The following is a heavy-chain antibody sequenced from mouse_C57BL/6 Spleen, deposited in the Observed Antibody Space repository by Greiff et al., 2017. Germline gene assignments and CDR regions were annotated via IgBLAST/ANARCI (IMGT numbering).Heavy chain of an antibody. CDR3: ARDDGYYRGYYAMDY. D-gene: IGHD2-3*01. J-gene: IGHJ4*01. Sequence: VKLMESGAELVRPGASVKLSCKASGYTFTDYYINWVKQRPGQGLEWIARIYPGSGNTYYNAKFKDKATLTAEKSSSTAYMQLSSLTSEDAAVYFCARDDGYYRGYYAMDYWGQGTSVTVSS. V-gene: IGHV1-76*01. CDR1: GYTFTDYY. CDR2: IYPGSGNT.